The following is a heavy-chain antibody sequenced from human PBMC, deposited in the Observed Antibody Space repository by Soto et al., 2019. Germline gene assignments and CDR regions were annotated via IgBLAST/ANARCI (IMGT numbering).Heavy chain of an antibody. V-gene: IGHV1-69*13. CDR1: GGTFSSYA. CDR2: IIPIFGTA. D-gene: IGHD4-4*01. CDR3: ARGSTVTRNYYYYGMDV. J-gene: IGHJ6*02. Sequence: SVKVSCKASGGTFSSYAISWVRQAPGQGLEWMGGIIPIFGTANYAQKFQGRVTITADESTSTAYMELSSLRSEDTAVYYCARGSTVTRNYYYYGMDVWGQGTTVTVSS.